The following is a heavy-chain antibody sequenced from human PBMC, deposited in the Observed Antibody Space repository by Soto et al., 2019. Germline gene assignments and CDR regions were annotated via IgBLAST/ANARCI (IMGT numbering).Heavy chain of an antibody. CDR1: GFTFSSYW. Sequence: EVRLVESGGGLVQPGGSLTLSCAASGFTFSSYWMTWVRQAPGKGLEWVANINQDGSEKYYMDSMKGRFTISRDNAKNSLLLQLNSLRAEDTAVDYCARDRGRPDLRDTHYYDSSDLDYGMDVWGQGTTVTVSS. D-gene: IGHD3-22*01. CDR2: INQDGSEK. CDR3: ARDRGRPDLRDTHYYDSSDLDYGMDV. J-gene: IGHJ6*02. V-gene: IGHV3-7*01.